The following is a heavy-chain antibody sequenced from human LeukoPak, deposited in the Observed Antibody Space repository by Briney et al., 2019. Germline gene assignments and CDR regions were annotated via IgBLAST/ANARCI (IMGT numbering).Heavy chain of an antibody. Sequence: GGSLRLSCAASGFSVRSNYMNWVRQAPGKGLEWVSVIHTGGNTDYADSVKGRFTISRDNSKNTLYLQMNSLRAEDTAVYYCAKGPLPRIDYWGQGTLVTVSS. CDR3: AKGPLPRIDY. J-gene: IGHJ4*02. CDR1: GFSVRSNY. V-gene: IGHV3-53*01. CDR2: IHTGGNT.